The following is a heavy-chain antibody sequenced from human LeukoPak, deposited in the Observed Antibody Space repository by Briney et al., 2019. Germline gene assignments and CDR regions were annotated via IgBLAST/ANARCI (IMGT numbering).Heavy chain of an antibody. CDR2: ISGSGGST. D-gene: IGHD1-14*01. CDR1: GFTVSSYA. V-gene: IGHV3-23*01. CDR3: AKVPLDDYYYYYMDV. J-gene: IGHJ6*03. Sequence: PGGCLRLSCAASGFTVSSYAMSSDRQTPGKGVGRVSAISGSGGSTYYADSAKGRFTISRDNSKNTLYLQMNSLRVEDTAVYYCAKVPLDDYYYYYMDVWGKGTTVTVSS.